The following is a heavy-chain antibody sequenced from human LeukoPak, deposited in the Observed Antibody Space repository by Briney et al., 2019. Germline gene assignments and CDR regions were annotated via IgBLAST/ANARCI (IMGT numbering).Heavy chain of an antibody. CDR2: ITGSGGKT. CDR1: GFIFSTYE. CDR3: ARGRGSTSCYYFDY. Sequence: GGSLRLSCAASGFIFSTYEMNWVRQAPGRGLEWLSYITGSGGKTYYADSVKGRFTISRDNSKNTLYLQMNSLRAEDTAVYYCARGRGSTSCYYFDYWGQGTLVTVSS. V-gene: IGHV3-48*03. J-gene: IGHJ4*02. D-gene: IGHD2-2*01.